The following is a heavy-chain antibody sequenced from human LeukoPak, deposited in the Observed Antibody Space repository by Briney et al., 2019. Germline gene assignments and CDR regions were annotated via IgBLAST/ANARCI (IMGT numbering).Heavy chain of an antibody. D-gene: IGHD3-10*01. V-gene: IGHV3-15*01. CDR2: IKSKTDGGTT. CDR3: TTDNGDYYGMDV. Sequence: PGGSLRLSCEASGFILSTAWMTWVRQAPGKGLEWVGRIKSKTDGGTTDYAAPVKDRFTILRDDSKNTLYLQMNSLKTEDTAVYYCTTDNGDYYGMDVWGQGTTVTVSS. CDR1: GFILSTAW. J-gene: IGHJ6*02.